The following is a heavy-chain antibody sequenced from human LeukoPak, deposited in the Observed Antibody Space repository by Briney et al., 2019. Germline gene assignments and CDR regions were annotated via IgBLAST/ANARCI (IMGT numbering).Heavy chain of an antibody. CDR2: ISWNSGSI. J-gene: IGHJ3*02. CDR3: AKALAAAGDDAFDI. Sequence: GGSLRLSCAASGFTFDDYAMHWVRQAPGKGLEWVSGISWNSGSIGYADSVKGRFTISRDNAKNSLYLQMNSLRAEDRALYYCAKALAAAGDDAFDIWGQGTMVTVSS. CDR1: GFTFDDYA. V-gene: IGHV3-9*01. D-gene: IGHD6-13*01.